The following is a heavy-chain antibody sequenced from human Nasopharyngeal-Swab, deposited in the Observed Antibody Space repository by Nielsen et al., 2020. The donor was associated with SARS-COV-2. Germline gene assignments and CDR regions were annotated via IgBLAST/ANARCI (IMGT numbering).Heavy chain of an antibody. Sequence: GGSLRLSCEASAFTFSSYSMSWVRQAPGKGLEWVSSIRGGGAGTFYADSVQGRFTISRDNSRNTVHLQMNSLRDEDTAIYYCARDWGPGYSNTWHYLDYWGQGTLVTVSS. J-gene: IGHJ4*02. CDR3: ARDWGPGYSNTWHYLDY. CDR1: AFTFSSYS. CDR2: IRGGGAGT. V-gene: IGHV3-23*01. D-gene: IGHD6-13*01.